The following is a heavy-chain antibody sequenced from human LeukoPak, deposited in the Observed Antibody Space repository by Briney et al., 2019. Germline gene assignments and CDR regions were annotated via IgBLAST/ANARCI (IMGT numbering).Heavy chain of an antibody. J-gene: IGHJ6*03. V-gene: IGHV4-61*02. D-gene: IGHD2-15*01. CDR2: IYTTGST. CDR1: GGSISSGGYY. CDR3: ARSYGGYYYHYYMDV. Sequence: PSQTLSLTCTVSGGSISSGGYYWSWIRQPAGKGLEWIGRIYTTGSTNSNPSLKSRVTISVDTSKNQFSLKLSSVTAADTAVYYCARSYGGYYYHYYMDVWGKGTTVTISS.